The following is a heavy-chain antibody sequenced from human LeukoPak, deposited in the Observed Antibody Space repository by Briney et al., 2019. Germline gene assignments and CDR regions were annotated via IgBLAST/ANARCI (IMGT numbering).Heavy chain of an antibody. D-gene: IGHD1-26*01. Sequence: AASVKVSCKTSGYTFSGYGISWVRQAPGQGLEWMGWITGNNGNTNYAPSLQGRVTMTTDTSTNTVYMELTSLKSDDTAVYYCARDQRNSGSYRFEYWGRGTPVTVSS. CDR1: GYTFSGYG. V-gene: IGHV1-18*01. CDR2: ITGNNGNT. CDR3: ARDQRNSGSYRFEY. J-gene: IGHJ4*02.